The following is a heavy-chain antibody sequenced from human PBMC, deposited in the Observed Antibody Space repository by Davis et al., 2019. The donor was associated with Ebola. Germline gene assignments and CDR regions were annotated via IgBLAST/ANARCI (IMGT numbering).Heavy chain of an antibody. D-gene: IGHD3-10*01. CDR3: AKDFYGSGSYIDA. Sequence: SLRLSCATSGLTFDDYAMHWFRHAPGKGLEWVSGITLNSGTTAYADSVKGRFTISRDNAKDSLYLQMNSLRTEDTAFYYCAKDFYGSGSYIDAWGQGTLVAVSS. CDR1: GLTFDDYA. CDR2: ITLNSGTT. J-gene: IGHJ5*02. V-gene: IGHV3-9*01.